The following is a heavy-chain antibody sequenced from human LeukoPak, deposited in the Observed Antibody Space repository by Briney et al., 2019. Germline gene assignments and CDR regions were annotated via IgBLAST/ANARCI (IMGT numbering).Heavy chain of an antibody. CDR1: GFTFDDYG. D-gene: IGHD2-15*01. CDR3: ARTTGGYCSGGSCYPFDY. CDR2: INWNGGST. Sequence: GGSLRLSCAASGFTFDDYGMSWVRQAPGKGLEWVSGINWNGGSTGYADSVKGRFTISRDNAKNSLYLQMNSLRAEDTALYYCARTTGGYCSGGSCYPFDYWGQGTLVTVSS. V-gene: IGHV3-20*04. J-gene: IGHJ4*02.